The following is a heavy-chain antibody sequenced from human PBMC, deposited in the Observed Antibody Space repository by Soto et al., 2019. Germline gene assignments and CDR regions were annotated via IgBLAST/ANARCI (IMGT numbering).Heavy chain of an antibody. V-gene: IGHV5-10-1*01. Sequence: PGESLKISCKGSGYSFTSYWISWVRQMPGKGLEWMGRIDPSDSYTNYSPSFQGHVTISADKSISTAYLQWSSLKASDTAMYYCARHRGPGIAAAGITGIYYYYGMDVWGQGTTVTVSS. CDR3: ARHRGPGIAAAGITGIYYYYGMDV. CDR2: IDPSDSYT. D-gene: IGHD6-13*01. CDR1: GYSFTSYW. J-gene: IGHJ6*02.